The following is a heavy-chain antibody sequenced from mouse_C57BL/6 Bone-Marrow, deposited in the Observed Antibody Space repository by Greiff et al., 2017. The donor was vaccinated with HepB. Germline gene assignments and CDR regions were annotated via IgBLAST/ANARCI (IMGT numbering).Heavy chain of an antibody. CDR2: SDGGSYT. V-gene: IGHV5-4*03. D-gene: IGHD2-1*01. CDR1: GFTFSSYA. Sequence: EVKVVESGGGLVKPGGSLKLSCAASGFTFSSYAISDGGSYTYYPDNVKGRFTISRDNAKNNLYLQMSHLKSEDTAMYYCARAEGNYWYFDVWGTGTTVTVSS. CDR3: ARAEGNYWYFDV. J-gene: IGHJ1*03.